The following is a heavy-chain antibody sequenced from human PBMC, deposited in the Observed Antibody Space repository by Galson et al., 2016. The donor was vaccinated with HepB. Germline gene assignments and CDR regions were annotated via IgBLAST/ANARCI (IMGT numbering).Heavy chain of an antibody. CDR2: IYYSGST. CDR1: GGSISSSSYY. D-gene: IGHD3-3*01. V-gene: IGHV4-39*01. J-gene: IGHJ4*02. Sequence: SLTCTVSGGSISSSSYYWGWIRQPPGKGLEWIGSIYYSGSTYYNSSLKSRVTISVDTSKDQFSLKLSSVTAADTAVYYCARRSYYDFWSGFWFDYWGQGTLVTVSS. CDR3: ARRSYYDFWSGFWFDY.